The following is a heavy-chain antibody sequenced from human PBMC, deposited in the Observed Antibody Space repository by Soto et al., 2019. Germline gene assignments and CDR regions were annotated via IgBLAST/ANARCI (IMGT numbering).Heavy chain of an antibody. CDR1: GFTFNNYA. CDR3: AKGGLWADFDF. J-gene: IGHJ4*02. D-gene: IGHD7-27*01. CDR2: ITGRGDST. V-gene: IGHV3-23*01. Sequence: GGCLRLSCAASGFTFNNYAFSWVRQAPGKGLEWVSTITGRGDSTYYADSVKGRFTISRDNSKNRVFLQLNGLRAGDTAVYSCAKGGLWADFDFWGQGALDSVSS.